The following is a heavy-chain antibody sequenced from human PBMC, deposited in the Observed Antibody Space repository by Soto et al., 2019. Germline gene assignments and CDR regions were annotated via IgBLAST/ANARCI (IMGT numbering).Heavy chain of an antibody. D-gene: IGHD3-16*01. CDR3: ATDLSVAFVNKPFDF. CDR2: ISSGSSTI. J-gene: IGHJ4*02. V-gene: IGHV3-48*02. Sequence: EVQLVEAGGGLVQPGGSLRLSCTASGLTFSYYSLNWVRQRPGKGLEWVAHISSGSSTINYADSVRSRFTISRDDATDSLYLQMNSLRDEDTAMYYCATDLSVAFVNKPFDFWGQGTLVTVSS. CDR1: GLTFSYYS.